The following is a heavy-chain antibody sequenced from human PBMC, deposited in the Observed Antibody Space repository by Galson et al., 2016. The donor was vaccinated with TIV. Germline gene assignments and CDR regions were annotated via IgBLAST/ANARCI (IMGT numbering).Heavy chain of an antibody. CDR3: ATRASLRDSGRFNPFLAFDS. V-gene: IGHV1-69*05. Sequence: SMKVSCKASGGTLNNNPISRVRQAPGQGLEWMAGSIPIFGTPRYAQKFQGRVTITRDESTSTAYMELSTPRSEDAAVYYCATRASLRDSGRFNPFLAFDSWGQGTLVTVSS. D-gene: IGHD1-26*01. CDR2: SIPIFGTP. CDR1: GGTLNNNP. J-gene: IGHJ4*02.